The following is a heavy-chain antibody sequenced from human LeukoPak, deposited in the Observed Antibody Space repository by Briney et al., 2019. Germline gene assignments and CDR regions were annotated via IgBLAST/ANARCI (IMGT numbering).Heavy chain of an antibody. V-gene: IGHV1-2*04. CDR1: GYTFTSHD. CDR2: INPNSGGT. Sequence: ASVKVSCKASGYTFTSHDINWVRQATGQGLEWMGWINPNSGGTNYAQKFQGWVTMTRDTSISTAYMELSRLRSDDTAVYYCARAQSWSYGSGSYEAYYYYYGMDVWGQGTTVTVSS. CDR3: ARAQSWSYGSGSYEAYYYYYGMDV. D-gene: IGHD3-10*01. J-gene: IGHJ6*02.